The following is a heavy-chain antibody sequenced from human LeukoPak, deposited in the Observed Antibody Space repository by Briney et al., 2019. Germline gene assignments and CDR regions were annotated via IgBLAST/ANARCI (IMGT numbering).Heavy chain of an antibody. V-gene: IGHV7-4-1*02. CDR3: TTETIAVAGTLWFDP. CDR2: INTNTGNP. Sequence: ASVKVSCKASGYTFTSYGLNWVRQAPGQGLEWMGWINTNTGNPTYAQGFTGRFVFSLDTSVSTAYLQISSLKAEDTAVYYCTTETIAVAGTLWFDPWGQGTLVTVSS. D-gene: IGHD6-19*01. CDR1: GYTFTSYG. J-gene: IGHJ5*02.